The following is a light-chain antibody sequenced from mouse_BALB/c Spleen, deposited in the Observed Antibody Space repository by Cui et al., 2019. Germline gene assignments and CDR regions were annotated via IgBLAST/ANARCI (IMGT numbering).Light chain of an antibody. CDR2: DTS. CDR1: SSVSY. Sequence: QIVLTQSPAIMSASPGEKVTTTCSASSSVSYMYWYQQKPGSSPRLLIYDTSNLASGVPVRFSGSGSGTSYSLTISRMEAEDAATYYCQQWSSYPRTFGGGTKLEIK. V-gene: IGKV4-55*01. J-gene: IGKJ1*01. CDR3: QQWSSYPRT.